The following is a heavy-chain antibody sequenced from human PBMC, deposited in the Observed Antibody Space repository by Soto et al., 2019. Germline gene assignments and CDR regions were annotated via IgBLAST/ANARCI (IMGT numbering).Heavy chain of an antibody. CDR1: GFTFTSSA. Sequence: QMQLVQSGPEVKKPGTSVKVSCKASGFTFTSSAVQWVRQARGERLEWIGWIVVGSGNTNYAQKFQERVTITRDMSTSTAYMELSSLRSEDTAVYYCAAGSPSLDTLGAFDIWGQGTMVTVSS. CDR2: IVVGSGNT. D-gene: IGHD7-27*01. J-gene: IGHJ3*02. CDR3: AAGSPSLDTLGAFDI. V-gene: IGHV1-58*01.